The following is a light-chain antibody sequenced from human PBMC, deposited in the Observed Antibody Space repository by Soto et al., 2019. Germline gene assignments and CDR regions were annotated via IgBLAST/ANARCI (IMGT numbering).Light chain of an antibody. CDR3: QQSYSTPRT. CDR1: QSISNY. V-gene: IGKV1-39*01. J-gene: IGKJ1*01. Sequence: DIQMTQSPSSLCASVGDRVTITCRASQSISNYLNWNQQKPGKAPKLLIYAASSLQSGVPSRFSGSRSGTDFTLTISSLQPEDFATYYCQQSYSTPRTFGQGTKVEIK. CDR2: AAS.